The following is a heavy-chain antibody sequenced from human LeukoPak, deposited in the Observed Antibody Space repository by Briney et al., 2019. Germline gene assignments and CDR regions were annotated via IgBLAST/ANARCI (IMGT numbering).Heavy chain of an antibody. Sequence: ASVKVSCKASGYTFTSYGISWVRQAPGQGPEWMGWISTQNGNTNYAQKLQDRLTMTTDTSTSTAYMELSRLRSDDTAVYYCARAGGVATISKNWFDPWGQGTLVTVSS. CDR1: GYTFTSYG. V-gene: IGHV1-18*01. CDR3: ARAGGVATISKNWFDP. D-gene: IGHD5-12*01. CDR2: ISTQNGNT. J-gene: IGHJ5*02.